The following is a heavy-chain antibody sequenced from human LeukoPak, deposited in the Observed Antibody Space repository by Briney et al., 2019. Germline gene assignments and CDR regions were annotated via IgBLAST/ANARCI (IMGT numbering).Heavy chain of an antibody. Sequence: GASVKVSCKASGGTFSSYAISWVRQAPGQGLEWMGRIIPILGIANYAQKFQGRVTITADKSTSTAYMELSSLRSEDAAVYYCAGTSNWNDGGTFDYWGQGTLVTVSS. CDR1: GGTFSSYA. D-gene: IGHD1-20*01. CDR3: AGTSNWNDGGTFDY. J-gene: IGHJ4*02. CDR2: IIPILGIA. V-gene: IGHV1-69*04.